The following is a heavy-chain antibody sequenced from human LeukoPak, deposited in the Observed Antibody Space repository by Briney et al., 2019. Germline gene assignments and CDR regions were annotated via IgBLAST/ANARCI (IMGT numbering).Heavy chain of an antibody. CDR3: ARDHPVADWAPDI. V-gene: IGHV4-59*13. CDR1: GGSISSYS. J-gene: IGHJ3*02. CDR2: IDYSGSS. D-gene: IGHD3-9*01. Sequence: SSETLSLTCSVSGGSISSYSWTWIRQPPGKGLEWIGFIDYSGSSNYNPSLKSRVTISADPSTNHFSLNLTSVTAADTDVYFCARDHPVADWAPDIWGRGTMVTVSS.